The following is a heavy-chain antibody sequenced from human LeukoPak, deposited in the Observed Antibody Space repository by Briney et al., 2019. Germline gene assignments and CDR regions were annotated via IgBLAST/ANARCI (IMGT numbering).Heavy chain of an antibody. D-gene: IGHD2-15*01. V-gene: IGHV4-61*02. CDR3: ARDRGYSYYYYYMDV. CDR1: GGSISSGSYY. J-gene: IGHJ6*03. CDR2: IYTSGST. Sequence: TSETLSLTCTVSGGSISSGSYYWSWIRQPAGKGLEWIGRIYTSGSTNYNPSLKSRVTISVDTSKNQFSLKLSSVTAADTAVYYCARDRGYSYYYYYMDVWGKGTTVTIS.